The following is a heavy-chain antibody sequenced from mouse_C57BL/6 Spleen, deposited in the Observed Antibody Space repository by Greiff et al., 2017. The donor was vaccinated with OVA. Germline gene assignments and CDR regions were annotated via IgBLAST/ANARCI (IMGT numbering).Heavy chain of an antibody. CDR1: GYTFTDYY. CDR2: IYPGSGNT. Sequence: VQLQQSGAELVRPGASVKLSCKASGYTFTDYYINWVKQRPGQGLEWIARIYPGSGNTYYNEKFKGKATLTAEKSSSTAYMQLSSLTSEDSAVYFCARSDDGWSMDYWGQGTSVTVSS. CDR3: ARSDDGWSMDY. D-gene: IGHD2-3*01. V-gene: IGHV1-76*01. J-gene: IGHJ4*01.